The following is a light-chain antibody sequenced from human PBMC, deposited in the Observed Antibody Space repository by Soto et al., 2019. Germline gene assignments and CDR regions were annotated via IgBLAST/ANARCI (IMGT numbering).Light chain of an antibody. CDR2: DAS. Sequence: EIVLTQSPATLSLSPGERATLSCRASQSVSRYLAWYQQKPGQAPRLLIYDASNRATGIPARFSGSGSGTDFTLTICSREPEDFAVYYCQQRSNWPTSFGPGTKVDIK. J-gene: IGKJ3*01. V-gene: IGKV3-11*01. CDR1: QSVSRY. CDR3: QQRSNWPTS.